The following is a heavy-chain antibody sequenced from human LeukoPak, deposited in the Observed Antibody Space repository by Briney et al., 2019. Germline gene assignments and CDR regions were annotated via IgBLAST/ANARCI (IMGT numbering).Heavy chain of an antibody. D-gene: IGHD2/OR15-2a*01. V-gene: IGHV3-74*01. J-gene: IGHJ4*02. CDR3: ARDWFHAIDY. CDR1: GFTFSDSY. Sequence: PGGSLRLSCAASGFTFSDSYMTWVRQAPGEGLAWVSRIRSDGSDTRYAESVKGRFTISRDNAKNTLYLQMNSLRAEDTAVYYCARDWFHAIDYWGQGTLVTVSS. CDR2: IRSDGSDT.